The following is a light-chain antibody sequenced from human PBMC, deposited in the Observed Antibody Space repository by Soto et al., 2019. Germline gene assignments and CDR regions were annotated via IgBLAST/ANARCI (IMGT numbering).Light chain of an antibody. CDR2: GAS. CDR3: QQYVTSQII. Sequence: EIVLTQSPGTLSLSTGERAILSCRASQSVSSSYFAWYQQKPGQAPRLLLYGASSRPSGIPDRFSSSGSGTDFARNITVFEDEHFAVYYCQQYVTSQIIFGPGTNGAI. CDR1: QSVSSSY. V-gene: IGKV3-20*01. J-gene: IGKJ3*01.